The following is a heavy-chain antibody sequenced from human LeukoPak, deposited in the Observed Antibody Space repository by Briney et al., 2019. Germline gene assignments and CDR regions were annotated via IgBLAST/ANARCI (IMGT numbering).Heavy chain of an antibody. V-gene: IGHV4-59*01. CDR3: ARAPSGAALPPYYYYDMDV. CDR1: GGSISSYY. Sequence: SETLSLTCTVSGGSISSYYWSWIRQPPGKGLEWIGYIYYSGSTNYNPSLKSRVTISVDTSKNQFSLKLSSVTAADTAVYYCARAPSGAALPPYYYYDMDVWGKGTTVTVSS. D-gene: IGHD2-15*01. CDR2: IYYSGST. J-gene: IGHJ6*03.